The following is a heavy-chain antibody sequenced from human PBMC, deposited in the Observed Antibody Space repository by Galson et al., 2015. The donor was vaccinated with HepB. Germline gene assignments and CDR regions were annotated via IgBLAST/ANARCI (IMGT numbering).Heavy chain of an antibody. CDR2: ISTKRGNT. Sequence: SVKVSCKASGYTFNKYGLSWVRQAPGQGLEWMGWISTKRGNTKHAQNFQGRVTMTTETSTNTAYMELRSLRSADTAVYYCARDVDWALDYWGQGTLVTVSS. CDR3: ARDVDWALDY. J-gene: IGHJ4*02. D-gene: IGHD3-9*01. CDR1: GYTFNKYG. V-gene: IGHV1-18*01.